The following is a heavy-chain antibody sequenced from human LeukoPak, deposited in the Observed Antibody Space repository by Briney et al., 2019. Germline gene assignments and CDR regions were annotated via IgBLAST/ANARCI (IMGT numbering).Heavy chain of an antibody. CDR2: IKQDGSEK. D-gene: IGHD3-10*01. V-gene: IGHV3-7*01. Sequence: GGSLRLSCAASGFTFSSYSMSWVRQAPGKGLEWVANIKQDGSEKYYVDSVKGRFTISRDNAKNSLYLQMNSPRAEDTAVYYCARDRYYGSGAKIFDYWGQGTLVTVSS. CDR1: GFTFSSYS. J-gene: IGHJ4*02. CDR3: ARDRYYGSGAKIFDY.